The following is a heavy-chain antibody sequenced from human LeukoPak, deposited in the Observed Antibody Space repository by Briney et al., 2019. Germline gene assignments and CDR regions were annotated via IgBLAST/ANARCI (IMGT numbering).Heavy chain of an antibody. Sequence: PGRSLRLSCAASGFTFSSYGMHWVRQAPGKGLEWVAVIWYDGSNKYYADSVKGRFTISRDNSKNTLYLQMNSLRAEDTAVYYCARAGYYYDSSGYRSYFDYWGQGTLVTVSS. V-gene: IGHV3-33*01. CDR3: ARAGYYYDSSGYRSYFDY. D-gene: IGHD3-22*01. J-gene: IGHJ4*02. CDR2: IWYDGSNK. CDR1: GFTFSSYG.